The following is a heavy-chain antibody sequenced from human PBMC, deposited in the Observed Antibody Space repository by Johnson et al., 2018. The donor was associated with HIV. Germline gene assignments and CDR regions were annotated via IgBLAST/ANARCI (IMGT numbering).Heavy chain of an antibody. D-gene: IGHD5-18*01. CDR1: GFTFSSYA. V-gene: IGHV3-30*04. CDR3: ARVVGYKYGSAGDNDAFDI. Sequence: QVQLVESGGGVVQPGRSLRLSCAASGFTFSSYAMHWVRQAPGKGLEWVAVISYDGSNKYYADSVKGRFTISRDNAKNSLYLQMNSLRAEDTALYYCARVVGYKYGSAGDNDAFDIWGQGTMVTVSS. J-gene: IGHJ3*02. CDR2: ISYDGSNK.